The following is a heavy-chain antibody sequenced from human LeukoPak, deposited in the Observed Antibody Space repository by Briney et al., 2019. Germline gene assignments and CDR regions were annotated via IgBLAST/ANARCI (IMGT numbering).Heavy chain of an antibody. V-gene: IGHV3-30-3*02. CDR1: GIIFSSYA. CDR2: IDGRQK. Sequence: PGGSLRLSCTASGIIFSSYAMHWVRQAPGRSLEWVGVIDGRQKFYADSVKGRFTISRDNSRNTLYLQINNRRAGDTAVFYCAKRGVGAADHYFDSWGQGTQVTV. D-gene: IGHD1-26*01. J-gene: IGHJ4*02. CDR3: AKRGVGAADHYFDS.